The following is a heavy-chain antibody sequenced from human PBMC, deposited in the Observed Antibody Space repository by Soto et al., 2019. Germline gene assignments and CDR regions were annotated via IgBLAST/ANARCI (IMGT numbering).Heavy chain of an antibody. J-gene: IGHJ4*02. CDR2: ISYDGSNK. CDR3: ARDERDGYNYADY. D-gene: IGHD5-12*01. CDR1: GFTFSSYA. Sequence: GGSLRLSCAASGFTFSSYAMHWVRQAPGKGLEWVAVISYDGSNKYYADSVKGRFTISRDNSKNTLYLQMNSLRAEDTAVYYCARDERDGYNYADYWGQGTLVTVSS. V-gene: IGHV3-30-3*01.